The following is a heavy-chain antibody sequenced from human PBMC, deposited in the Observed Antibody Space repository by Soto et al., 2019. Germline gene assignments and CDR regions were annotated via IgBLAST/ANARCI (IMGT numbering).Heavy chain of an antibody. CDR3: SRESRYCSGGSCYFLPGIDY. D-gene: IGHD2-15*01. CDR1: CGTFSNYA. Sequence: GASVKASCKASCGTFSNYAINWGRQAPGQRDEWMGGIIPIFGTANYAQKFQGRVTITADESTSTAYLELSSLRSEDTAVYYCSRESRYCSGGSCYFLPGIDYWGQGTLVTVSS. CDR2: IIPIFGTA. J-gene: IGHJ4*02. V-gene: IGHV1-69*13.